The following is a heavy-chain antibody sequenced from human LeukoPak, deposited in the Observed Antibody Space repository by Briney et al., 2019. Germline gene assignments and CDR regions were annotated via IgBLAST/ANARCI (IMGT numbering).Heavy chain of an antibody. J-gene: IGHJ4*02. CDR2: ISWNSGSI. V-gene: IGHV3-9*01. D-gene: IGHD1-7*01. CDR3: AREVSGTTGY. CDR1: GFTFDDYA. Sequence: PGGSLRLSCAASGFTFDDYAMHWVRHAPGKGLEWVSGISWNSGSIGYADSVKGRFTISRDNAKNTLYLQMNSLRAEDTAVYYCAREVSGTTGYWGQGTLVTVSS.